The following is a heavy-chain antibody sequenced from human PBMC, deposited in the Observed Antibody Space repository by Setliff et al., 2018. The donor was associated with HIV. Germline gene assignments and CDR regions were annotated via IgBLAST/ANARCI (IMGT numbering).Heavy chain of an antibody. J-gene: IGHJ5*02. Sequence: GSLRLSCAASGFPFDKAWMTWVRQAPGKGLEWVGRIRNIYEGGTSDYAAPVKGRFIISRDDSKHTLYLQMNSLKTEDTAVYYCTAVLTYYDFWGGSAGFDPWGQGTLVTVSS. D-gene: IGHD3-3*01. CDR1: GFPFDKAW. CDR3: TAVLTYYDFWGGSAGFDP. V-gene: IGHV3-15*01. CDR2: IRNIYEGGTS.